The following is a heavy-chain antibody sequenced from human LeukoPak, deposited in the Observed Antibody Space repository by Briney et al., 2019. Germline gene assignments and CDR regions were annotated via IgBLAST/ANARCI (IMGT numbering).Heavy chain of an antibody. V-gene: IGHV3-11*06. D-gene: IGHD2-2*01. J-gene: IGHJ3*02. Sequence: PGGSLRLSCAASGFTFSDYYMSWIRHAPGKGLEWVSYISSSTSYTNYADSVKGRFTISRDKAKNSLYLQMNSLRAEDTAVYYCARGTYAFDIWGQGTMVTVSS. CDR2: ISSSTSYT. CDR1: GFTFSDYY. CDR3: ARGTYAFDI.